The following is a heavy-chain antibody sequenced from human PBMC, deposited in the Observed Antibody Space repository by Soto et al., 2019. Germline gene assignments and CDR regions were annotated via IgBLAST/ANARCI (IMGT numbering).Heavy chain of an antibody. CDR1: GGTFSSYA. V-gene: IGHV1-69*06. D-gene: IGHD4-17*01. CDR3: ATGRHGDYGAIHI. CDR2: IIPIFGTA. Sequence: SVKVSCKAAGGTFSSYAISWVRQAPGQGLEWMGGIIPIFGTANYAQKFQGRVTITADKSTSTAYMELSSLRSEDTAVYYCATGRHGDYGAIHIWGQGTMVTVSS. J-gene: IGHJ3*02.